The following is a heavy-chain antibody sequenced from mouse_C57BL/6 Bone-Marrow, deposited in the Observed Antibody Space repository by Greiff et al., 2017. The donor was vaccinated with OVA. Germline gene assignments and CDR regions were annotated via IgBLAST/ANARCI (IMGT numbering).Heavy chain of an antibody. Sequence: VQLQQPGAELVRPGTSVKLSCKASGYTFTSYWMHWVKQRPGQGLEWIGVIDPSDSYTNYNQKFKGKATLTVDTSSSTAYMQLSSLTSEDSAVYYCAIITTVVAKAYWGQGTLVTVSA. CDR3: AIITTVVAKAY. CDR2: IDPSDSYT. V-gene: IGHV1-59*01. D-gene: IGHD1-1*01. CDR1: GYTFTSYW. J-gene: IGHJ3*01.